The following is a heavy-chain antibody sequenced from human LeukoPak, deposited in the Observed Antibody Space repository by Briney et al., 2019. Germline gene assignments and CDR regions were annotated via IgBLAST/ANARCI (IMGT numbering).Heavy chain of an antibody. CDR2: IKQDGSEK. Sequence: GGSLRLSCAASGFTFSSYWMSWVRQAPGKGLEWVANIKQDGSEKYYVDSVKGRFTISRDNRKNTLYLQMNSLRVEDTAMYYCTRNPDGRNWFDPWGQGTLVTVSS. CDR1: GFTFSSYW. D-gene: IGHD1-14*01. J-gene: IGHJ5*02. V-gene: IGHV3-7*01. CDR3: TRNPDGRNWFDP.